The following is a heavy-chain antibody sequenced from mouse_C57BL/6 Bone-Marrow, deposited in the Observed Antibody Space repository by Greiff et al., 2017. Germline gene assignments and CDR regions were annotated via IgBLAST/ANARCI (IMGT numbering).Heavy chain of an antibody. Sequence: QVQLQQSGAELVKPGASVKLSCKASGYIFTEYTIHWVKQRSGQGLEWIGWFYPGSGSIKYNERFKDKATLTADKPSNTVYMELSRLTSEDSAVYFCARHERYYDYEGYFDYWGQGTTLTVSS. CDR2: FYPGSGSI. D-gene: IGHD2-4*01. CDR3: ARHERYYDYEGYFDY. V-gene: IGHV1-62-2*01. CDR1: GYIFTEYT. J-gene: IGHJ2*01.